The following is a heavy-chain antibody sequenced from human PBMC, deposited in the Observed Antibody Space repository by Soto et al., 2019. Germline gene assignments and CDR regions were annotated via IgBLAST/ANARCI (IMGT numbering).Heavy chain of an antibody. Sequence: QLQLQESGPGLVKPSETLSLTCTVSGGSISSSSYYWGWIRQPPGKGLEWIGSIFYSGSTYYNPSLKSRVTISVDTSKNQFSLKLSSVTAADTAVYYCARFRDYHDILTGYYPGNYWGQGTLVTVSS. CDR1: GGSISSSSYY. J-gene: IGHJ4*02. CDR2: IFYSGST. V-gene: IGHV4-39*01. CDR3: ARFRDYHDILTGYYPGNY. D-gene: IGHD3-9*01.